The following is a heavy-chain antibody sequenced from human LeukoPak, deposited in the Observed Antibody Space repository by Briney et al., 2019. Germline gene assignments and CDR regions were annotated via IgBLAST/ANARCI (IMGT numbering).Heavy chain of an antibody. CDR3: ARADSVVVPAATSGAFDI. CDR1: GGSISSGDYY. D-gene: IGHD2-2*01. CDR2: IYYSGRT. V-gene: IGHV4-30-4*08. Sequence: SETLSLTCTVSGGSISSGDYYWSWIRQPPGKGLEWIGYIYYSGRTYSNPSLKSRVTISVDTSKIQFSLKLSSVTDADTAVYYCARADSVVVPAATSGAFDIWGEGTMVTVCS. J-gene: IGHJ3*02.